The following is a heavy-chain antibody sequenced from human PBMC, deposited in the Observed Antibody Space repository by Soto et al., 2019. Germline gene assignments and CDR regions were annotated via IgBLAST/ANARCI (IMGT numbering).Heavy chain of an antibody. V-gene: IGHV3-23*01. Sequence: GGSLRLSCAASGFTFSSYAMSWVRQAPGKGLEGGSAFSGSGGKTYYADSVKCRFTISRDNSKNTLYLQMNSLRAEDTAVSYCAKAKNYYGSGSYYDYWGQGTLVTVSS. J-gene: IGHJ4*02. D-gene: IGHD3-10*01. CDR1: GFTFSSYA. CDR2: FSGSGGKT. CDR3: AKAKNYYGSGSYYDY.